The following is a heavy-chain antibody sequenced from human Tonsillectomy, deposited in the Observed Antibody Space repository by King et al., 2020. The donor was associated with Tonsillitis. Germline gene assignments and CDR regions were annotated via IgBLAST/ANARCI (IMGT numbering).Heavy chain of an antibody. CDR3: ARDAYDFWSGNFDY. D-gene: IGHD3-3*01. CDR1: GFIFSSYV. V-gene: IGHV3-30-3*01. J-gene: IGHJ4*02. Sequence: QVQLVESGGGVVQPGRSLRLSCAASGFIFSSYVFHWVRQAPGKGLEWVAVISYDGINKYYADSVKGRFSFSRDNSRDTLYLQMNSLRAEDTAVYYCARDAYDFWSGNFDYWGQGTLVTVSS. CDR2: ISYDGINK.